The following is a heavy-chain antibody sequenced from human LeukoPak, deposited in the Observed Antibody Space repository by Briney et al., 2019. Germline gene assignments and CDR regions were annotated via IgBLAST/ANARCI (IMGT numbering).Heavy chain of an antibody. Sequence: SVKVSCKASGGTFSSYTISWVRQAPGQGLEWMGRIIPILGIANYAQKFLGRVTITADKSTSTAYMELSSLRSEDTAVYYCARDRGITMVRGVKSNSFDYWGQGTLVTVSS. CDR3: ARDRGITMVRGVKSNSFDY. J-gene: IGHJ4*02. CDR2: IIPILGIA. CDR1: GGTFSSYT. V-gene: IGHV1-69*04. D-gene: IGHD3-10*01.